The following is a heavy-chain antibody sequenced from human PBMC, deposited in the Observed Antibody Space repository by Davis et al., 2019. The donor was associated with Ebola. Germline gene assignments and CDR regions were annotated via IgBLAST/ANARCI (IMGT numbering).Heavy chain of an antibody. CDR1: GYIFSNYD. Sequence: ASVTVSCKASGYIFSNYDINWVRQASGQGLEWMGWMNPYSGNTGYVEKFTGRVTMTKDSSITTAYVELTSLRIDDTSVYYCARGYSPKCRTGDCVNDYWGQGTLVTVSS. D-gene: IGHD2-21*01. CDR2: MNPYSGNT. J-gene: IGHJ4*02. V-gene: IGHV1-8*01. CDR3: ARGYSPKCRTGDCVNDY.